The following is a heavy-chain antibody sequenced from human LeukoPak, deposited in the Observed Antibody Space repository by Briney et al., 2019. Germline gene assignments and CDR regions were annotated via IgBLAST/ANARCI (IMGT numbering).Heavy chain of an antibody. J-gene: IGHJ4*02. V-gene: IGHV1-18*01. D-gene: IGHD2-15*01. Sequence: ASVKVSCKASGYTFTSYGISWVRQAPGQGLEWMGWISAYNGNTNYAQKFQGRVTMTRDTSISTAYMELSRLRSDDTAVYYCARGPYCSGGSCYFVFFDYWGQGTLVTVSS. CDR2: ISAYNGNT. CDR1: GYTFTSYG. CDR3: ARGPYCSGGSCYFVFFDY.